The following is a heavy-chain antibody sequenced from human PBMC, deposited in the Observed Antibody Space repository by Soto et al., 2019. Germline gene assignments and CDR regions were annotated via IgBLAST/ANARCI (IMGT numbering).Heavy chain of an antibody. CDR3: ARLNGYCVSTNCHGYYGMDV. J-gene: IGHJ6*02. V-gene: IGHV4-39*01. CDR2: IYSSENT. Sequence: QLQLQESGPGLVKPSETLSLTCTVSGGSVSSNSYSWGWIRQSPGKGLEWIGTIYSSENTYYNPSLLSRVTTSVAKSTTDSSVGLSSVDAADTAVYYCARLNGYCVSTNCHGYYGMDVWGQGTTVTVSS. CDR1: GGSVSSNSYS. D-gene: IGHD2-2*03.